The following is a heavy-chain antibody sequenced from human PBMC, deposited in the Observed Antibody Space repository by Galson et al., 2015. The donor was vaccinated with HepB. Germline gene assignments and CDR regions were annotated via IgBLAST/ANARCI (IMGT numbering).Heavy chain of an antibody. CDR3: ARDRGDYYPNGMDV. Sequence: SLRLSCAASGFTVSSHYMSWVRQAPGKGLEGVSVFYSGGSTYYAASVQGRFTISRHISKNTLYLQMNSLRAEDTAVYYCARDRGDYYPNGMDVWGQGTTVTVSS. V-gene: IGHV3-53*04. CDR2: FYSGGST. J-gene: IGHJ6*02. CDR1: GFTVSSHY. D-gene: IGHD4-17*01.